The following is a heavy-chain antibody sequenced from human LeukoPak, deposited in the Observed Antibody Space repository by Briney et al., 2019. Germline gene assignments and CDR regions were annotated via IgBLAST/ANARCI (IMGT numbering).Heavy chain of an antibody. CDR3: ARAMAAEFDY. CDR1: GFTFSSYS. Sequence: GGSLRLSCAASGFTFSSYSMNWVRQAPGKGLEWVSSISSSSSYIYYADSVKGRFIISRDNAKNSLYLQMNSLRAEDTAVYYCARAMAAEFDYWGQGTLVTVSS. J-gene: IGHJ4*02. V-gene: IGHV3-21*01. CDR2: ISSSSSYI. D-gene: IGHD3-10*01.